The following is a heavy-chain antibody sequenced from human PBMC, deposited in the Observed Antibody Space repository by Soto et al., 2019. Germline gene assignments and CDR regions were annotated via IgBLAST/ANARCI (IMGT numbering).Heavy chain of an antibody. V-gene: IGHV5-51*01. J-gene: IGHJ6*02. CDR3: ARSSTSWSIYYYYGMDG. D-gene: IGHD2-2*01. CDR1: GYSFTSYW. Sequence: PGESLKISCKGSGYSFTSYWIGWVRQMPGKGLEWMGIIYPGDSDTRYSPSFQGQVTISADKSISTAYLQWSSLKASDTAMYYCARSSTSWSIYYYYGMDGWGQGTTVTVSS. CDR2: IYPGDSDT.